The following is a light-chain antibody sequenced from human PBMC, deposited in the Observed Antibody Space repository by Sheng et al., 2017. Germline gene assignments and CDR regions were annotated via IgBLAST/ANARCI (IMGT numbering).Light chain of an antibody. CDR1: TGAVTSGYY. CDR3: LLFFGGVWV. Sequence: QTVVTQEPSLTVSPGGTVTLTCASSTGAVTSGYYAIWFQQKPGQAPRALIYHTTNKHSWTPARFPGSLLGDKAALTLSGVQPEDEAEYYCLLFFGGVWVFGGGTKVTVL. V-gene: IGLV7-43*01. CDR2: HTT. J-gene: IGLJ3*02.